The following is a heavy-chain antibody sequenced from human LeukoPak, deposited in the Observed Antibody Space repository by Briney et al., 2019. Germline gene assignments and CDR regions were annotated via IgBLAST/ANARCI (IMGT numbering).Heavy chain of an antibody. CDR1: GGSFSGYY. D-gene: IGHD6-19*01. CDR3: ARGGGWFHNWFDP. Sequence: PSETLSLTCAVYGGSFSGYYWSWIRQPPGKGLEWIGEINHSGSTNYNPSLKSRVIISVDTSKNQFSLKLSSVTAADTAVYYCARGGGWFHNWFDPWGQGTLVTVSS. V-gene: IGHV4-34*01. J-gene: IGHJ5*02. CDR2: INHSGST.